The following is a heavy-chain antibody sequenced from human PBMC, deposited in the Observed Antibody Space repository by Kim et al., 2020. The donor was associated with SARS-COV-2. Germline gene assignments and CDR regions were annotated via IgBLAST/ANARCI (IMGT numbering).Heavy chain of an antibody. Sequence: FYPDSLKGRVPISRDNAKSSLYLQMNSLRAEDTAVYYCARNPPTSAPDYWGQGTLVTVSS. V-gene: IGHV3-21*01. D-gene: IGHD3-10*01. J-gene: IGHJ4*02. CDR3: ARNPPTSAPDY.